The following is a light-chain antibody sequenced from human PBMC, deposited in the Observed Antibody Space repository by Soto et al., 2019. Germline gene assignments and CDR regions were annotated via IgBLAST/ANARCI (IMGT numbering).Light chain of an antibody. CDR3: CSYAGRYTSV. J-gene: IGLJ2*01. Sequence: QSALTQPRSVSGSPGQSVTISCTGTSSDVGGYNYVSWYQQHPGKAPKLMISDVSKRPSGVPDRFSGSKSGNTASLTISGLQAEDEADYYCCSYAGRYTSVFGGGTKLT. CDR1: SSDVGGYNY. V-gene: IGLV2-11*01. CDR2: DVS.